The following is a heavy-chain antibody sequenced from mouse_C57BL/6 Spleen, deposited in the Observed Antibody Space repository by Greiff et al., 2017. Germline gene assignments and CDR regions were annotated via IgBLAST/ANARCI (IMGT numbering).Heavy chain of an antibody. V-gene: IGHV1-80*01. D-gene: IGHD1-1*01. CDR1: GYAFSSYW. CDR2: IYPGDGDT. CDR3: ARSGIYYYGSSYGGAMDY. J-gene: IGHJ4*01. Sequence: QVQLKQSGAELVKPGASVKISCKASGYAFSSYWMNWVKQRPGKGLEWIGQIYPGDGDTNYNGKFKGKATLTADKSSSTAYMQLSSLTSEDSAVYFCARSGIYYYGSSYGGAMDYWGQGTSVTVSS.